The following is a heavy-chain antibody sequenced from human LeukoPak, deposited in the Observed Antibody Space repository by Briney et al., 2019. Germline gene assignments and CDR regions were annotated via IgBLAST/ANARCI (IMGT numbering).Heavy chain of an antibody. V-gene: IGHV3-23*01. J-gene: IGHJ4*03. Sequence: GGSLTLLCAPSGFTFNYYPMHCAPHARGRGGVCVSSITGSGGSTYSADFVKGRFTIPRDNSKGTLYLQVNSLRADDMAVYYCAKSRGFSGTYPSDYWGQGTLVTVSS. D-gene: IGHD1-26*01. CDR2: ITGSGGST. CDR3: AKSRGFSGTYPSDY. CDR1: GFTFNYYP.